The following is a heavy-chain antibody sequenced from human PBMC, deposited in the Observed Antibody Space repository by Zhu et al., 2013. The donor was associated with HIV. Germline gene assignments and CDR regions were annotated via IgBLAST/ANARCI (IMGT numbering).Heavy chain of an antibody. CDR3: ARDLVDYGDYEDWFDP. J-gene: IGHJ5*02. CDR1: GYTFTGYY. CDR2: INPNSGGT. D-gene: IGHD4-17*01. Sequence: QVQLVQSGAEVKKPGASVKVSCKASGYTFTGYYMHWVRQAPGQGLEWMGWINPNSGGTNYAQKFQGRVTMTRDTSISTAYMELSRLRSDDTAVYYCARDLVDYGDYEDWFDPWGQGTLVTVSS. V-gene: IGHV1-2*02.